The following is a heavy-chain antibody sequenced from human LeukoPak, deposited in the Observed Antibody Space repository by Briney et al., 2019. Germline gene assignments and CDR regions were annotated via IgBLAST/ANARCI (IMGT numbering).Heavy chain of an antibody. CDR3: ARAGLAAAGPFDY. Sequence: GGSLRLSCAASGFTFSDYYMNWVRQAPGKGLEWVSIIYSDGSTDYADSVKGRFTISRDNSKNTLSLQMNSLRAEDTAVYYCARAGLAAAGPFDYWGQGTLVTVSS. J-gene: IGHJ4*02. CDR1: GFTFSDYY. CDR2: IYSDGST. V-gene: IGHV3-53*01. D-gene: IGHD6-13*01.